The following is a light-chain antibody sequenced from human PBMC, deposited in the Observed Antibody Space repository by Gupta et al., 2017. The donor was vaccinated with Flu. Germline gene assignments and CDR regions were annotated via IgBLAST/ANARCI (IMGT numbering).Light chain of an antibody. CDR1: HDISMF. Sequence: DIQLTQSPPSLSASVGDRVTITCQASHDISMFLSWYQQKPGKAPKLLIFHASSLETGVPSRFSGAGSGTTFTFTISSLQPEDFATYYCQQHDTLPLTCGGGTKVEIK. V-gene: IGKV1-33*01. CDR2: HAS. CDR3: QQHDTLPLT. J-gene: IGKJ4*01.